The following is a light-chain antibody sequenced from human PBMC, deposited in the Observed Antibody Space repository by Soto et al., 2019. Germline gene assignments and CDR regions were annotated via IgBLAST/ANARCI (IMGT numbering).Light chain of an antibody. Sequence: QPVLTQPASVSGSPGQSITISCSGSSSDVINYNYVSWYQQHPGQAPKLMIYEVNNRPSGISNRFSGSKSGNTASLTISGLQAEDEADYYCSSKTSTSTLLFGGGTQLTVL. J-gene: IGLJ2*01. V-gene: IGLV2-14*01. CDR2: EVN. CDR3: SSKTSTSTLL. CDR1: SSDVINYNY.